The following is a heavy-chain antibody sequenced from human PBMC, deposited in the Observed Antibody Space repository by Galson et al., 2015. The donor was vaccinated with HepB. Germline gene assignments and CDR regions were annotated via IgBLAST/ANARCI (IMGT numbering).Heavy chain of an antibody. CDR2: ISYDGSNK. V-gene: IGHV3-30*18. CDR3: AKDPYLYSALAGTMAGFDY. D-gene: IGHD6-19*01. Sequence: SLRLSCAASGFTFNTYAMSWVRQAPGKGLEWVAVISYDGSNKYYADSVKGRFTISRDNSKNTLYLQMNSLRAEDTALYYCAKDPYLYSALAGTMAGFDYWGQGTLVTVSS. J-gene: IGHJ4*02. CDR1: GFTFNTYA.